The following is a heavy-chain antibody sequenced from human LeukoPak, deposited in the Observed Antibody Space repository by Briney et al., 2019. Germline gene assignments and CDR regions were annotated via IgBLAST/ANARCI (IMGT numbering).Heavy chain of an antibody. Sequence: PSETLSLTCTVSGGSISSYYWSWIRQPPGKGLEWIGYIYYSGSTNYNPSLKSRVTISVDTSKNQFSLKLSSVTAADTAVYYCARSHLEGAFDIWGQGTMVTVSS. V-gene: IGHV4-59*01. CDR3: ARSHLEGAFDI. D-gene: IGHD3-3*01. J-gene: IGHJ3*02. CDR1: GGSISSYY. CDR2: IYYSGST.